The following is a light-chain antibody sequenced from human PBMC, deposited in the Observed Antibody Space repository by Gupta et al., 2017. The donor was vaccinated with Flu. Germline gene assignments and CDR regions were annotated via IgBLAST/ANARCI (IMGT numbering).Light chain of an antibody. CDR2: TDY. J-gene: IGLJ3*02. Sequence: TITCSGKSNNIGSNYVYWYQHHPGTAHELVVCTDYQRPSGVPDRFSGSKSGTTASLAISGLRSEDEGDYYCEAWDGSISLCVFGGGTKVTVL. V-gene: IGLV1-47*01. CDR3: EAWDGSISLCV. CDR1: SNNIGSNY.